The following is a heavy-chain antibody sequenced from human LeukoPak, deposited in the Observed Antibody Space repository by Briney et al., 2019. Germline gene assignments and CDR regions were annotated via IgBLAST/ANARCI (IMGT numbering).Heavy chain of an antibody. V-gene: IGHV3-74*01. Sequence: AGGSLRLSCAAPGFTFSSYWMYWVRQAPGKGLVWVSRINSDGSSTSYADSVKGRCSISRDNAKNTLYMQMSSLRAEDTAVYYCAMSPVEVDGFDIWGQGTMVTVSS. D-gene: IGHD2-2*01. CDR2: INSDGSST. CDR1: GFTFSSYW. CDR3: AMSPVEVDGFDI. J-gene: IGHJ3*02.